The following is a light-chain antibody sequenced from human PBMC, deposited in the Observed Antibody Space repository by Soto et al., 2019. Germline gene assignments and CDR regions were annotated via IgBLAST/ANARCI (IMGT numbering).Light chain of an antibody. J-gene: IGKJ2*01. CDR2: GAS. CDR3: QQYGKSAMFT. CDR1: QSVSSSY. V-gene: IGKV3-20*01. Sequence: EIVLTQSPGTLSLSPGDRATLSCRASQSVSSSYLAWYQQKPGQAPSLLIYGASNRATGIPDRFSGGGSGTDFTLTISRLEPEDFAVYYCQQYGKSAMFTFGQGTKPEIQ.